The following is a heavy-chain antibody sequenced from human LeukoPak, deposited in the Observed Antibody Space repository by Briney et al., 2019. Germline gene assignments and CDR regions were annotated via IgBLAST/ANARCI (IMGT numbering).Heavy chain of an antibody. J-gene: IGHJ4*02. D-gene: IGHD6-19*01. CDR3: AKIIEVPGTGFWDY. V-gene: IGHV3-23*01. CDR2: ITGSSGHT. Sequence: GGSLRLSCAASGFTFSSFAMSWVRQAPGKGLECVSSITGSSGHTYYADFVKGRFTISRDNSKNTLYLKMNSLRGEDTAVYYCAKIIEVPGTGFWDYWGQGTLVTVSS. CDR1: GFTFSSFA.